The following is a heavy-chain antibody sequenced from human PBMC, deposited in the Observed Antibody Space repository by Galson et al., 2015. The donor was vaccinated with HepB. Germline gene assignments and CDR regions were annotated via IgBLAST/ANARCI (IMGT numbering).Heavy chain of an antibody. CDR2: INPNSGRT. CDR3: ARAVVPAAPSDS. D-gene: IGHD2-2*01. J-gene: IGHJ5*01. CDR1: PYTFTKYY. Sequence: SVKVSCKASPYTFTKYYIHWVRQAPGQGLQWVGWINPNSGRTNYARNLQDRVTMSRDTSINTVYMDLSGLRSDDSAIYFCARAVVPAAPSDSWGQGTLVTVSS. V-gene: IGHV1-2*02.